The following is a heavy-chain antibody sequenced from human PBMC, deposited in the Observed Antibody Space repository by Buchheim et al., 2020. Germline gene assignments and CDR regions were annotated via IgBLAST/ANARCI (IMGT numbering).Heavy chain of an antibody. V-gene: IGHV3-30-3*01. J-gene: IGHJ4*02. CDR1: GFTFSSYA. Sequence: QVQLVESGGGVVQPGRSLRLSCAASGFTFSSYAMHWVRQAPGKGLEWVAVISYDGSNKYYADSVKGRFTISRDNSKNTLSLQMNSLRAEDTAVYYCARIAVAGTDFDYWGQGTL. D-gene: IGHD6-19*01. CDR2: ISYDGSNK. CDR3: ARIAVAGTDFDY.